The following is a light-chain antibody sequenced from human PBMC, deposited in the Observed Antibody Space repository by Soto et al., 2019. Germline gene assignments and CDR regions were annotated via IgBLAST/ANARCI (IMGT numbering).Light chain of an antibody. V-gene: IGKV1-5*01. J-gene: IGKJ1*01. CDR2: DAF. CDR1: QSISSW. CDR3: QQYNSYST. Sequence: DIQMPQSPSTLSASVGDRVTITCRASQSISSWLAWYQQKPGKAPKLLIYDAFSLESGVPSRFSGSGSGTEFTLTISSLQPDDFATYYCQQYNSYSTFGQGTKVEIK.